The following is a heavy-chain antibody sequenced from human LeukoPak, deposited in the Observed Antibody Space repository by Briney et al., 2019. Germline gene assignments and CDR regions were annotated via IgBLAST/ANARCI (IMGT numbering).Heavy chain of an antibody. J-gene: IGHJ4*02. CDR3: ARGAVAGTSFDY. D-gene: IGHD6-19*01. CDR1: GGTFSSYA. V-gene: IGHV1-69*05. CDR2: IIPIFGTA. Sequence: ASVKVSCKASGGTFSSYAISWVRQAPGQGLEWMGGIIPIFGTANYAQKFQGRVTITTDESTSTAYMELSSLRSEDTAVYYCARGAVAGTSFDYWGQGTLVTVSS.